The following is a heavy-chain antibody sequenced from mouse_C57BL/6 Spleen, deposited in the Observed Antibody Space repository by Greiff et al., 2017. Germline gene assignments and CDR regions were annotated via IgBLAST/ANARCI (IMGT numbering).Heavy chain of an antibody. CDR2: IWSGGST. CDR1: GFSLTSYG. CDR3: ARNDGSIPYAMDY. D-gene: IGHD2-3*01. Sequence: VQLQQSGPGLVQPSQSLSITCTVSGFSLTSYGVHWVRQSPGKGLEWLGVIWSGGSTDYNAAFLSRLSISTDNSKSQVFFKMNSLLADDTAIYYCARNDGSIPYAMDYWGQGTSVTVSS. J-gene: IGHJ4*01. V-gene: IGHV2-2*01.